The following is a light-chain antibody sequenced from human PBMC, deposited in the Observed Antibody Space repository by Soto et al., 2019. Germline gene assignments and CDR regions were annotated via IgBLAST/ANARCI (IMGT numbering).Light chain of an antibody. CDR1: QSVSID. Sequence: EVVLTQSPATLSLSPGDRATLSCRASQSVSIDFAWYQQKPGLAPRFLIYDASNRATGIPARFSGSGSGTDFTLSISSLEPEDFAVYYCQHRHNFGPGTKVDIK. V-gene: IGKV3-11*01. CDR2: DAS. CDR3: QHRHN. J-gene: IGKJ3*01.